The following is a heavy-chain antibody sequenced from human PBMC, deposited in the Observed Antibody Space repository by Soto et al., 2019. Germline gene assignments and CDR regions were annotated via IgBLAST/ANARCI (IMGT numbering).Heavy chain of an antibody. D-gene: IGHD3-16*01. J-gene: IGHJ6*02. CDR2: TIPIFASA. Sequence: QMQLVQSGAEVKKPGSSVRVSCKASGGTFSSFVVIWVRQAPGQGLEWMGETIPIFASANYAQNFQGRVAINSDDFTNTVYMELSNLRSDDAAVYYCAAGEKSGYYGFDVWGQGTTVIVSS. V-gene: IGHV1-69*01. CDR1: GGTFSSFV. CDR3: AAGEKSGYYGFDV.